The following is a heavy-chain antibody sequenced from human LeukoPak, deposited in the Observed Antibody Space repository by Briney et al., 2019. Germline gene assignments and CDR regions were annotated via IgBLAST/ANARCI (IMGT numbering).Heavy chain of an antibody. D-gene: IGHD3-9*01. CDR3: ARGSKYYDILG. V-gene: IGHV4-34*01. Sequence: SETLSLTCAVYGGSFSGYYWSWIRQPPGKGLEWIGEINHSGSTNYNPSLKSRVTTSVDTSKNQFSLKLSSVTAADTAVYYCARGSKYYDILGWGQGTLVTVSS. J-gene: IGHJ4*02. CDR2: INHSGST. CDR1: GGSFSGYY.